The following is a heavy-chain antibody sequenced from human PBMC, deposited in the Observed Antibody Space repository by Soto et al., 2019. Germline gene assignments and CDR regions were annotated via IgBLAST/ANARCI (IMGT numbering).Heavy chain of an antibody. CDR1: GFTFSSYG. Sequence: PGGSLRLSCAASGFTFSSYGMHWVRQAPGKGLEWVAVIWYDGSNKYYADSVKGRLTISRDNSKNTLYLQMNSLRAEDTAVYYCARGMVRGPPLYWGQGTLVTVSS. D-gene: IGHD3-10*01. V-gene: IGHV3-33*01. CDR3: ARGMVRGPPLY. CDR2: IWYDGSNK. J-gene: IGHJ4*02.